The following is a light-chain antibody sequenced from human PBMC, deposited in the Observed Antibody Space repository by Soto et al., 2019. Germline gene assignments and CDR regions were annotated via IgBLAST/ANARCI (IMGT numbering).Light chain of an antibody. CDR3: GADHGSGSDSV. J-gene: IGLJ2*01. CDR1: SGYSNYK. Sequence: QPVLTQPPSASASLGDSVTLTCTLSSGYSNYKVDWYQQRPGKGPRFVMRVGADGVVGSKGYGIPDRFSVLGSGLNRYLTIKNIQEEDESDYHCGADHGSGSDSVFGGGTKVTVL. V-gene: IGLV9-49*01. CDR2: VGADGVVG.